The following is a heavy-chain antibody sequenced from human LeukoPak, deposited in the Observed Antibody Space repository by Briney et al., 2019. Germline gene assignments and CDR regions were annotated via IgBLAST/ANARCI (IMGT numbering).Heavy chain of an antibody. Sequence: ASVSVSFTSSGSTFTIYGISWVRHAPGQGLEWMGWISAYTGNTNYAQKLQGRVTMTTDTSTSTAYMELRSLRSDDTAVYYCARGRGGFYYYGSGSYRPIHYWGQGTLVTVSS. CDR3: ARGRGGFYYYGSGSYRPIHY. CDR2: ISAYTGNT. V-gene: IGHV1-18*01. J-gene: IGHJ4*02. D-gene: IGHD3-10*01. CDR1: GSTFTIYG.